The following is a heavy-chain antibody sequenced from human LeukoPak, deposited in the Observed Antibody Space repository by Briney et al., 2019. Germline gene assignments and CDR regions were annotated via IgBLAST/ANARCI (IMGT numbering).Heavy chain of an antibody. CDR3: ARAGGYCSGGSCLLYYYYYMDV. V-gene: IGHV4-4*07. Sequence: PSETLSLTCTVSGGSISSYYWSWIRQPAGKGLEWIGRIYTSGGTNYNPSLKSRVTMSVDTSKNQFSLKLSSVTAADTAVYYCARAGGYCSGGSCLLYYYYYMDVWGKGTTVTISS. J-gene: IGHJ6*03. CDR2: IYTSGGT. CDR1: GGSISSYY. D-gene: IGHD2-15*01.